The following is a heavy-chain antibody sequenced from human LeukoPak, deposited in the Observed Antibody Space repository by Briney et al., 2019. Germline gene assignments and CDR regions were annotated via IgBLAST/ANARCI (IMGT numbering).Heavy chain of an antibody. CDR3: ARDQGYYGSGSYYNERTHYGMDV. D-gene: IGHD3-10*01. CDR1: GGSISSGDYY. Sequence: PSETLSLTCAVSGGSISSGDYYWSWIRQPPGKGLEWIGYIYYSGSTYYNPSLKSRVTISVDTSKNQFSLKLSSVTAADTAVYYRARDQGYYGSGSYYNERTHYGMDVWGQGTTVTVSS. J-gene: IGHJ6*02. CDR2: IYYSGST. V-gene: IGHV4-30-4*01.